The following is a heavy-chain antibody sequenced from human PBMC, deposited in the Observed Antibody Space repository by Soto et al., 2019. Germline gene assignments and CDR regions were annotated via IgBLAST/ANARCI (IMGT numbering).Heavy chain of an antibody. V-gene: IGHV4-59*01. CDR3: ARVVREYDILTGYYYYYVMDV. Sequence: SETLSLTCTVSGGSISSYYWSWIRQPPGKGLDWIGYIYYSGSTNYNPSLKSRVTISVDTSKNQFSLKLSSVTAADTAVYYCARVVREYDILTGYYYYYVMDVWGQGTTVTV. D-gene: IGHD3-9*01. CDR1: GGSISSYY. CDR2: IYYSGST. J-gene: IGHJ6*02.